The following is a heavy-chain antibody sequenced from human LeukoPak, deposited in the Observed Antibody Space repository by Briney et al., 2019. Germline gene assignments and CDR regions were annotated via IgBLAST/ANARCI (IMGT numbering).Heavy chain of an antibody. CDR2: ISYDGSNK. V-gene: IGHV3-30*18. J-gene: IGHJ1*01. Sequence: GRSLRLSCAASGFTFSSYGMHWVRQAPGKGLEWVAVISYDGSNKYYADSVKGRFTISRDNSKNTLYLQMNSLRAEDTAVYYCAKAPNYGSGSPEYFQHWGQGTLVTVSS. CDR3: AKAPNYGSGSPEYFQH. CDR1: GFTFSSYG. D-gene: IGHD3-10*01.